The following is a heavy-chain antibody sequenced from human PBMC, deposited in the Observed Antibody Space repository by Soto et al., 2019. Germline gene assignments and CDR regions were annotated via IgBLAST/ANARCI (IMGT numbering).Heavy chain of an antibody. J-gene: IGHJ4*02. Sequence: QVQLVQSGAEVKKPGSSVKVSCRASGGTFSKCVVSWVRQAPGQGLEWMGGIIPLFGTTNYAQKFQGRVTITADKSTTTAYSELSSLRSDDTAVYYCASREGVAGPATYISPGYYFDCWGQGTLVTVSS. V-gene: IGHV1-69*06. CDR2: IIPLFGTT. D-gene: IGHD2-15*01. CDR3: ASREGVAGPATYISPGYYFDC. CDR1: GGTFSKCV.